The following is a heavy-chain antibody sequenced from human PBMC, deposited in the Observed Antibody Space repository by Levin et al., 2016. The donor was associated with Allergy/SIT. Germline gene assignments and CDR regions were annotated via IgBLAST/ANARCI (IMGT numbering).Heavy chain of an antibody. CDR3: GRDADCTDGVCFDY. CDR1: GFTLSTYW. Sequence: GESLKISCAASGFTLSTYWMTWVRQAPGEGLEWVANINQDGSRKYYVDSVKGRFTISRDNAKNSLYLQLNSLRADDTALYYCGRDADCTDGVCFDYWGQGILVTVSS. CDR2: INQDGSRK. D-gene: IGHD2-8*01. V-gene: IGHV3-7*01. J-gene: IGHJ4*02.